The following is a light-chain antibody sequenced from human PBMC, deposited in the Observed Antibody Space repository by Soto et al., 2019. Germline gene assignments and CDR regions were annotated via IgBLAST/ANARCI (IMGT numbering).Light chain of an antibody. CDR3: QLYGSSPPT. J-gene: IGKJ4*01. CDR2: GAS. V-gene: IGKV3-20*01. Sequence: EIVLTQSPGTLSLSPEERATLSCRASQSVSSSYVAWYQLKPGQAPRLFIYGASSRATGIPDRFSGSGSGTDFTLTISRLEPEDFAVYYCQLYGSSPPTFGGGTKVEIK. CDR1: QSVSSSY.